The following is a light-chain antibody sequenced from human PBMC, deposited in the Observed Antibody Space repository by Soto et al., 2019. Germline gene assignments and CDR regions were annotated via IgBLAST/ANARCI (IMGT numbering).Light chain of an antibody. CDR2: GAS. Sequence: EIVLTQSPGTLSLSPGERATLSCRASQSVSSSYLAWYQQKPGQAPRLLIYGASSRATGIPDRFSGSGSDTDFTLTIGRLEPEDFAVYYCQQYGSSPPTFGQGTKVQIK. CDR1: QSVSSSY. J-gene: IGKJ1*01. CDR3: QQYGSSPPT. V-gene: IGKV3-20*01.